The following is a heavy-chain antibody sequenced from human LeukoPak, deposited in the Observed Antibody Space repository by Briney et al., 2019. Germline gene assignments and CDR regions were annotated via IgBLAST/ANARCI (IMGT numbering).Heavy chain of an antibody. CDR2: IHNSGTS. J-gene: IGHJ4*02. Sequence: PSETLSLTCTVSDDSISDYYRGWIRQPPGKGLEWIGYIHNSGTSTYNLSLKSRVTISADTSKNQFSLKLNSMTTSDTAVYYCTRGAGWLIDYWGQGILVTVSS. V-gene: IGHV4-59*01. CDR3: TRGAGWLIDY. CDR1: DDSISDYY. D-gene: IGHD3-16*01.